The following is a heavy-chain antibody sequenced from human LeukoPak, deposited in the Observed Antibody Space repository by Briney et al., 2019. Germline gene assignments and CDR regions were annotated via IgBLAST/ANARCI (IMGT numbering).Heavy chain of an antibody. J-gene: IGHJ4*02. Sequence: PGGSLRLSCVASGVTFSRYEMNWVRHAPDKGLEWVSYISRSGDTIYFADSVKGRFTISTDNAKNSLYLQMSSLGAEVTAVYYCARDYASDYWGQGTLVTVSS. CDR1: GVTFSRYE. CDR2: ISRSGDTI. V-gene: IGHV3-48*03. D-gene: IGHD3-10*01. CDR3: ARDYASDY.